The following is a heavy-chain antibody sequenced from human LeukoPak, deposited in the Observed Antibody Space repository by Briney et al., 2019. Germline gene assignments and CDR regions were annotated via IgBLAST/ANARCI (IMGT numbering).Heavy chain of an antibody. CDR3: AGAVTMIVAGGAFDI. D-gene: IGHD3-22*01. Sequence: ASVKVSCKASGHTFTSYGISWVRQAPGQGLEWMGWISAYNGNTNYAQKFQGRVTMTRDTSISTAYMELSRLRSDDTAVYFCAGAVTMIVAGGAFDIWGQGTMVTVSS. J-gene: IGHJ3*02. CDR2: ISAYNGNT. CDR1: GHTFTSYG. V-gene: IGHV1-18*01.